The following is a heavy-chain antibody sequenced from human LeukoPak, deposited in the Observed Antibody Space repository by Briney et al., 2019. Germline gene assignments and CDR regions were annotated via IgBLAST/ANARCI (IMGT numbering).Heavy chain of an antibody. CDR2: IYYSGST. CDR1: GGSISSYY. Sequence: SETLSLTCTVSGGSISSYYWSWIRQPPGKGLEWIGYIYYSGSTNYNPSLKSRVTISVDTSKNQFSLKLSSVTAADTAVYYCARVGQLWSRAFGYWGQGTLVTVSS. J-gene: IGHJ4*02. V-gene: IGHV4-59*12. CDR3: ARVGQLWSRAFGY. D-gene: IGHD5-18*01.